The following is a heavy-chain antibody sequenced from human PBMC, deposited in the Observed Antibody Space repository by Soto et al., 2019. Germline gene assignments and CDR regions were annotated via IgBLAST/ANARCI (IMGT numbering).Heavy chain of an antibody. CDR1: GFTFSSYA. CDR2: ISGSGGST. CDR3: AKLLWFGELRRYY. D-gene: IGHD3-10*01. V-gene: IGHV3-23*01. J-gene: IGHJ4*02. Sequence: HPGGSLRLSCAASGFTFSSYAMSWVRQAPGKGMEWVSAISGSGGSTYYADSVKGRFTISRDNSKNTLYLQMNSLRAEDTAVYYCAKLLWFGELRRYYWGQGTLVTVSS.